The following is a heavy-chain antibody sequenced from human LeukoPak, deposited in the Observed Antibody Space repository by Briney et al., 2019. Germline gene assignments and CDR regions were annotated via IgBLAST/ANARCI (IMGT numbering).Heavy chain of an antibody. D-gene: IGHD5-18*01. J-gene: IGHJ4*02. V-gene: IGHV4-4*07. CDR2: IYTSGST. Sequence: SETLPLTCTVSGGSISSYYWSWIRQPAGKGLEWIGRIYTSGSTNYNPSLNNRVTISVDTSKNQISLKLSSVTAADTAVYYCARLSDAALAGVHYFDHWGQGTVDTVSS. CDR3: ARLSDAALAGVHYFDH. CDR1: GGSISSYY.